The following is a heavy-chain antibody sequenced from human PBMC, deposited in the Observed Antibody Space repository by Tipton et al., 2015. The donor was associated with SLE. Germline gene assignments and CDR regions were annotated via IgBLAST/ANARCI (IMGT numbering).Heavy chain of an antibody. D-gene: IGHD6-6*01. V-gene: IGHV4-39*01. CDR2: IYYRGDT. Sequence: GLVKPSETLSLTCTVSGGPMSSSSSSWGWIRQPPGKGLEWIGSIYYRGDTYYNPSLKSRVTISIDTSKSQFSLKLSSVTAADTAVYYCARSYSSSSGAYWGQGTLVTVSS. CDR3: ARSYSSSSGAY. CDR1: GGPMSSSSSS. J-gene: IGHJ4*02.